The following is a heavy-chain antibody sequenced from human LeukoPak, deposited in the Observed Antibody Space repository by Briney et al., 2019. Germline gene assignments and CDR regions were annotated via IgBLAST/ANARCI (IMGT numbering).Heavy chain of an antibody. Sequence: PSETLSLTCTVSGYSISSGYYWGWIRQPPGKGLEWIGSIYRSGSAYYNPSLKSRATPSVDTSKNQFSLKLSSVTAADTAVYYCGRETDWNLAYWGQGTLVTVSS. D-gene: IGHD1-1*01. CDR2: IYRSGSA. CDR3: GRETDWNLAY. J-gene: IGHJ4*02. CDR1: GYSISSGYY. V-gene: IGHV4-38-2*02.